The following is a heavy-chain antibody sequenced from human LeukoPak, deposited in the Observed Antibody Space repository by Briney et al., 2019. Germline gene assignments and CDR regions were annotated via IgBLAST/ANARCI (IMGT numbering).Heavy chain of an antibody. CDR1: GFTFSSYS. J-gene: IGHJ6*03. D-gene: IGHD3-9*01. V-gene: IGHV3-30*02. CDR2: IRYDGSNK. CDR3: ARNYDILTGFDYMDV. Sequence: GGSLRLSCAASGFTFSSYSINWVRQAPGKGLEWVAFIRYDGSNKYYAVSVKGRFTISRDNSKKTLYLQMNRLRAEDTAVYYCARNYDILTGFDYMDVWGKGTTVTVSS.